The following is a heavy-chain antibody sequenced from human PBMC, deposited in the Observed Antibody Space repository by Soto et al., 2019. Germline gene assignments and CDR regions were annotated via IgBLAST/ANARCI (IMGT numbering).Heavy chain of an antibody. D-gene: IGHD6-13*01. Sequence: GGSLRLSCAASGFTFSSYWMSWVRQAPGKGLEWVANIKQDGSEKYYVDSVKGRFTISRDNAKNSLYLQMNSLRAEDTAVYYCAREVRRSWYFSSFDGFDLWGQGTLVTVSS. CDR3: AREVRRSWYFSSFDGFDL. CDR2: IKQDGSEK. CDR1: GFTFSSYW. V-gene: IGHV3-7*01. J-gene: IGHJ5*02.